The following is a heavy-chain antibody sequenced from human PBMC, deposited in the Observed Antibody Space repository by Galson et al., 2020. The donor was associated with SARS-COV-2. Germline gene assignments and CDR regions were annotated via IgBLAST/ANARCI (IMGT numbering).Heavy chain of an antibody. D-gene: IGHD1-26*01. Sequence: SGPTLVKPTQTLTLTCSVSGLSLNTRGMCVTWIRQPPGKALEWLALIEWEDKKYYTASLKTRLTISKDTSKNQVVLTMTNVDPMDTATYYCARMQGLADSDPQDAFDVWGQGALVTVSS. J-gene: IGHJ3*01. CDR3: ARMQGLADSDPQDAFDV. CDR2: IEWEDKK. CDR1: GLSLNTRGMC. V-gene: IGHV2-70*12.